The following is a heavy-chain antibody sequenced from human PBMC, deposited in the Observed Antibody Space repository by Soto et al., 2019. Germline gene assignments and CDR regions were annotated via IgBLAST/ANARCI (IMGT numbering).Heavy chain of an antibody. D-gene: IGHD3-16*01. V-gene: IGHV1-2*02. CDR2: FNPGSGRT. J-gene: IGHJ4*02. CDR3: ARDKGKGGDLPYDY. CDR1: GYIFSDHC. Sequence: ASVKVSCKVSGYIFSDHCIHWVRQAPGRRPEWLGWFNPGSGRTNFAQKFRDRVTLTGDTSITTVYMELTSLTSDDTAVYSCARDKGKGGDLPYDYWGQGTLVTVSS.